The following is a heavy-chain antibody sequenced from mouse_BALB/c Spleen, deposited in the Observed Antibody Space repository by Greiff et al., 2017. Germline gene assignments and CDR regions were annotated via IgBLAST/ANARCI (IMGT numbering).Heavy chain of an antibody. D-gene: IGHD1-1*01. V-gene: IGHV1S81*02. Sequence: QVQLQQPGAELVKPGASVKLSCKASGYTFTSYWMHWVKQRPGQGLEWIGEINPSNGRTNYNEKFKSKATLTVDKSSSTAYMQLSSLTSEDSAVYYCASPSYGSSLNDWGQGTSVTVSS. CDR3: ASPSYGSSLND. CDR1: GYTFTSYW. J-gene: IGHJ4*01. CDR2: INPSNGRT.